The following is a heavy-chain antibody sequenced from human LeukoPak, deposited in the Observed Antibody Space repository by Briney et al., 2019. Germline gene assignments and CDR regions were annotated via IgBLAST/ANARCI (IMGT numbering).Heavy chain of an antibody. Sequence: PSQTLSLTCAVSAGSISSGGYSWSWIRQPPGKGLEWIGYIYHSGSTYYNPSLKSRVTISVDGSKNQFSLKLSSVTAADTAVYYCAREGVKDWLYAFDIWGQGTMVTVSS. CDR1: AGSISSGGYS. CDR3: AREGVKDWLYAFDI. J-gene: IGHJ3*02. D-gene: IGHD3/OR15-3a*01. V-gene: IGHV4-30-2*01. CDR2: IYHSGST.